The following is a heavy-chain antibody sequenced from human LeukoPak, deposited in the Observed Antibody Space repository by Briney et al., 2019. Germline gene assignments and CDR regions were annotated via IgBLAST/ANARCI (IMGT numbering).Heavy chain of an antibody. Sequence: SVKVSCKASGGTFSSYAISWVRQAPGQGLEWMGGIIPIFGTANYAQKFQGRVTITTDESTSTAYMELSSLRSEDTAVYYCAREPVFVDDTQGGYWGQGTLVTVSS. CDR3: AREPVFVDDTQGGY. CDR2: IIPIFGTA. V-gene: IGHV1-69*05. J-gene: IGHJ4*02. D-gene: IGHD3-22*01. CDR1: GGTFSSYA.